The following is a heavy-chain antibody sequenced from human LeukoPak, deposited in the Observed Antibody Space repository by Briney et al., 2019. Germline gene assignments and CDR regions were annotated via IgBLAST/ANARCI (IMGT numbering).Heavy chain of an antibody. V-gene: IGHV3-7*01. Sequence: GGSLGLSCAAPGFTFSSSWMSWVRQAPGKGLERVANIKPDGSEKFHVDSVKGRFTISRDNSKSSLSLQMNSLRAEDTAVYYCARYGLTAALDFWGQGTLVTVSS. CDR3: ARYGLTAALDF. CDR1: GFTFSSSW. CDR2: IKPDGSEK. J-gene: IGHJ4*02. D-gene: IGHD2-21*02.